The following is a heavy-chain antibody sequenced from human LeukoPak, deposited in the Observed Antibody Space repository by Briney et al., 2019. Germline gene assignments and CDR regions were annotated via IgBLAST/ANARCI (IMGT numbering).Heavy chain of an antibody. CDR2: INYSGST. CDR1: GGSISSGSYY. D-gene: IGHD1-20*01. J-gene: IGHJ4*02. V-gene: IGHV4-39*01. Sequence: PSETLSLTCTVSGGSISSGSYYWGWIRQPPGKGLEWIGSINYSGSTYYKPSLKSRITISVDTSKNQFSLKLNSVTAADTAVYYCARALYNWNSFDYWGQGTLVTVSS. CDR3: ARALYNWNSFDY.